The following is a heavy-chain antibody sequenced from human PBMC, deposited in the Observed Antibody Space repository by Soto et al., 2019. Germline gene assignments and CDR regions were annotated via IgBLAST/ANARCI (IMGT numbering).Heavy chain of an antibody. Sequence: QVQLVQSGAEVKKPGSSVKVSCKASGGTFSSYAISWVRQAPGQGLEWMGGIIPIFATANYAQKFQGRVTITADESTSTAYMELRTLRSEDTAVYYCARDSGGTTVAFGMDVWGQGTTVTVSS. CDR3: ARDSGGTTVAFGMDV. D-gene: IGHD4-17*01. V-gene: IGHV1-69*01. CDR1: GGTFSSYA. J-gene: IGHJ6*02. CDR2: IIPIFATA.